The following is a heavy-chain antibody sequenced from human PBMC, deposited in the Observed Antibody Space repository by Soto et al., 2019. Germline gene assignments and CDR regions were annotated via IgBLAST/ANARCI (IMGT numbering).Heavy chain of an antibody. CDR2: ISYDGSNK. V-gene: IGHV3-30-3*01. D-gene: IGHD3-22*01. CDR3: ARDIWNYYDSSGYSYGMDV. CDR1: GFTFSSYA. Sequence: GGSLRLSCAASGFTFSSYAMHWVRQAPGKGLEWVAVISYDGSNKYYADSVKGRFTISRDNSKNTLYLQMNSLRAEDTAVYYCARDIWNYYDSSGYSYGMDVWGQGTTVTVSS. J-gene: IGHJ6*02.